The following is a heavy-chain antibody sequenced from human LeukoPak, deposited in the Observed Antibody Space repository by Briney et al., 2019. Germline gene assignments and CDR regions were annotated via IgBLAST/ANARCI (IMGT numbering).Heavy chain of an antibody. CDR1: GGSISSGGYS. CDR2: IYHSGST. V-gene: IGHV4-30-2*01. J-gene: IGHJ4*02. CDR3: ARAELYSNYVGRGSVDFDY. D-gene: IGHD4-11*01. Sequence: PSETLSLTCAVSGGSISSGGYSWSWIRQPPGKGLEWIGYIYHSGSTYYNPSLKSRVTISVDTSKNQFSLKLSSVTAADTAVYYCARAELYSNYVGRGSVDFDYWGQGTLVTVSS.